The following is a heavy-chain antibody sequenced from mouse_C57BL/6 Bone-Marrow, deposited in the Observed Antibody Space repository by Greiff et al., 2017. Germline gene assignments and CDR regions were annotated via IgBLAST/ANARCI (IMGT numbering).Heavy chain of an antibody. CDR2: ISSGGSYT. CDR3: ARQDCYCSSPFAY. V-gene: IGHV5-6*02. D-gene: IGHD1-1*01. J-gene: IGHJ3*01. CDR1: GFTFSSYG. Sequence: EVMLVESGGDLVKPGGSLKLSCAASGFTFSSYGMSWVRQTPDKRLEWVATISSGGSYTYYPDSVKGRFTISRDNAKNTLYLQMSSLKTEDTAMNYCARQDCYCSSPFAYWGQGTLVTVSA.